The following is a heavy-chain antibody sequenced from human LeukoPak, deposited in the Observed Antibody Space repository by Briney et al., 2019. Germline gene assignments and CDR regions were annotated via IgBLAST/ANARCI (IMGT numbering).Heavy chain of an antibody. J-gene: IGHJ4*02. V-gene: IGHV4-38-2*02. CDR1: GYSISSGYY. D-gene: IGHD2-21*02. Sequence: PSETLSLTCTVSGYSISSGYYWGWIRQPPGKGLEWSGSIYHSGSTYYNPSLKSRVTISVDTSKNQFSLKLSSVTAADTAVYYCARGSWGVTEEYYFDYWGQGTLVTVSS. CDR3: ARGSWGVTEEYYFDY. CDR2: IYHSGST.